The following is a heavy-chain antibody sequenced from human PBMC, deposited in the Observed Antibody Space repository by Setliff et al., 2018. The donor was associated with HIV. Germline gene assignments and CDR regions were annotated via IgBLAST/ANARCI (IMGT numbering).Heavy chain of an antibody. Sequence: SETLSLTCAVSGYSITSVYYWGWIRQPPGKGLEWIGSIYHNGSTYYNPSLKSRVSILVDISKNQFSLKLSSVTAADTAVYYCARLNWGSAVEYWGQGTLVTVSS. D-gene: IGHD7-27*01. CDR2: IYHNGST. V-gene: IGHV4-38-2*01. J-gene: IGHJ4*02. CDR1: GYSITSVYY. CDR3: ARLNWGSAVEY.